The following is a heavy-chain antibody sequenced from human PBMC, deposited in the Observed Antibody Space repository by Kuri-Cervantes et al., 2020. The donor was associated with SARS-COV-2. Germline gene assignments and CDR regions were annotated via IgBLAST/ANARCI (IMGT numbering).Heavy chain of an antibody. CDR2: ISWNSGSI. Sequence: SLKISCAASGFTFDDYAMHWVRQAPGKGLEWVSGISWNSGSIGYADSVKGRFTISRDNAKNSLYLQMNSLRAEDTAVYYCAREGLASPIYWYFDLWGRGTLVTVSS. V-gene: IGHV3-9*01. CDR3: AREGLASPIYWYFDL. J-gene: IGHJ2*01. CDR1: GFTFDDYA. D-gene: IGHD3-16*01.